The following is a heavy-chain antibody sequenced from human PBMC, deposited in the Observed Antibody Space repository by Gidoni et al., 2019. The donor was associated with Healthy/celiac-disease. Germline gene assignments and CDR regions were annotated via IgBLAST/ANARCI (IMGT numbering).Heavy chain of an antibody. CDR2: IYYSGST. V-gene: IGHV4-39*01. Sequence: QLQLQESGPGLVKPSETLSLTCTVPGGSISRSSCYWGWVRQPPGKGLEWIGSIYYSGSTYYNPSLKSRVTISVDTSKNQFSLKLSSVTAADTAVYYCATGITMVRGHDAFDIWGQGTMVTVSS. J-gene: IGHJ3*02. CDR1: GGSISRSSCY. CDR3: ATGITMVRGHDAFDI. D-gene: IGHD3-10*01.